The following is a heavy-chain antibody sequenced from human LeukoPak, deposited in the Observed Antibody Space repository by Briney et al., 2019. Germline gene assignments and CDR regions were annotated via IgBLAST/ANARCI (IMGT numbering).Heavy chain of an antibody. CDR1: GGSFSGYY. D-gene: IGHD3-22*01. CDR3: ARGYDSSGYVYYYYYMDV. CDR2: IYYSGST. Sequence: MPSETLSLTCAVYGGSFSGYYWSWIRQPPGKGLEWIGSIYYSGSTYYNPSLKSRVTISVDTSKNQFSLKLSSVTAADTAVYYCARGYDSSGYVYYYYYMDVWGKGTTVTVSS. J-gene: IGHJ6*03. V-gene: IGHV4-34*01.